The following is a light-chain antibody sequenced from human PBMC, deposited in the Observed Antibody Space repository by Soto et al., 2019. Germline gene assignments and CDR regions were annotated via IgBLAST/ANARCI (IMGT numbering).Light chain of an antibody. CDR3: SSQAVSSTLV. CDR2: DVS. CDR1: TSNIRNNY. V-gene: IGLV2-14*01. J-gene: IGLJ2*01. Sequence: QSVLTQPPSVSAAPGQKVTISCSGSTSNIRNNYVSWYQQLPGKAPKLMIYDVSNRPSGVSNRFSGSKSGNTASLTISGLQAEDEADYYCSSQAVSSTLVFGGGTKLTVL.